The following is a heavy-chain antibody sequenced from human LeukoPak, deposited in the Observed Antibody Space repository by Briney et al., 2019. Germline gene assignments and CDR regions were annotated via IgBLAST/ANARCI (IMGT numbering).Heavy chain of an antibody. CDR2: ISSDGGGT. V-gene: IGHV3-64D*06. J-gene: IGHJ4*02. CDR3: VIDPCYFDSSGYQGI. CDR1: GFTFSNYA. D-gene: IGHD3-22*01. Sequence: GGSLRLSCSASGFTFSNYAMHWVRQAPGKGLECVSSISSDGGGTYYADSVKGRFTISRDISKNTLYLQMSSLRAEDTAVYYCVIDPCYFDSSGYQGIWGQGTLVTVSS.